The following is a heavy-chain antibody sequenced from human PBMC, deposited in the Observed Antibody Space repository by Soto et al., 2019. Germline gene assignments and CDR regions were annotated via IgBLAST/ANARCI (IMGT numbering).Heavy chain of an antibody. D-gene: IGHD6-13*01. J-gene: IGHJ5*02. Sequence: GGSLRLSCVASGFTFNSFSMHWVRQAPGKGLEWVAVISYDGSNKNYADSVKGRFAISRDNTRSTLFLQLNNLTSEDTAVYLCARDPRGSSWKYNYFDPWGQGVLVTVSS. CDR3: ARDPRGSSWKYNYFDP. CDR2: ISYDGSNK. CDR1: GFTFNSFS. V-gene: IGHV3-30*09.